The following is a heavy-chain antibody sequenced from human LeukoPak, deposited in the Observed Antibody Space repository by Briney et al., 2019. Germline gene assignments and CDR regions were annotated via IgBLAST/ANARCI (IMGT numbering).Heavy chain of an antibody. CDR3: ARTTVRGAFDI. CDR1: GFTFSDYY. V-gene: IGHV3-11*04. J-gene: IGHJ3*02. D-gene: IGHD4-11*01. CDR2: VSSGGTIT. Sequence: GGSLRLSCEASGFTFSDYYMSWIRQAPGKGLEWLSYVSSGGTITYYADSMKGRITISRDNAKNSLYLQMNSLRAEDTAVYYCARTTVRGAFDIWGQGTMVTVSS.